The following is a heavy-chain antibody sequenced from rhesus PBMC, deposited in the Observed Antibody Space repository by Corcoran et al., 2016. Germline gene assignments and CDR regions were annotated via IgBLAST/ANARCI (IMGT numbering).Heavy chain of an antibody. CDR2: IYWDDDK. V-gene: IGHV2S1*01. CDR3: ARVGWIQWEFDY. D-gene: IGHD5-30*01. CDR1: GFSLSTSGMG. Sequence: QVTLKESGPALVKPTQTLTLTCTFSGFSLSTSGMGVGWIRQPPGKALEWLASIYWDDDKYYNTSLKSRLTITKDTSKNPVVLTMTSMDPVDTATYYCARVGWIQWEFDYWGQGVLVTVSS. J-gene: IGHJ4*01.